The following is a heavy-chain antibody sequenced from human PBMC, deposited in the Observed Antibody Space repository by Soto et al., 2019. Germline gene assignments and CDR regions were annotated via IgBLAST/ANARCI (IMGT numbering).Heavy chain of an antibody. J-gene: IGHJ6*02. CDR3: ARDSTAGAKGTGRHYYYYYGMDV. CDR2: ISSSGSTI. V-gene: IGHV3-48*03. D-gene: IGHD3-10*01. Sequence: LRLSCAASGFTFSSYEMNWVRQAPGKGLEWVSYISSSGSTIYYADSVKCRFTISRDNAKNSLYLQMNSLRAEDTAVYYCARDSTAGAKGTGRHYYYYYGMDVWGQGTTVTVSS. CDR1: GFTFSSYE.